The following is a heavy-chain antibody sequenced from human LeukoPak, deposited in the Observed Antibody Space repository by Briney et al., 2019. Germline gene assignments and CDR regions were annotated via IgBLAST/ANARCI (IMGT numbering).Heavy chain of an antibody. CDR1: GFTFSHYW. D-gene: IGHD3-22*01. Sequence: GGSLRLSCAASGFTFSHYWMSWVRQAPGKGLEWVANVNQDGSVRYHVDSVRGRFTNSRDNAKNSVYLQMNSLRAEDTAVYYCARDSFAGYDSSGYSSYDYWGQGTLVTVSS. V-gene: IGHV3-7*01. CDR2: VNQDGSVR. J-gene: IGHJ4*02. CDR3: ARDSFAGYDSSGYSSYDY.